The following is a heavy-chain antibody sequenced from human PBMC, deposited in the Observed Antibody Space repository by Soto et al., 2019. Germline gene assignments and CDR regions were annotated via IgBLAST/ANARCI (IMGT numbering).Heavy chain of an antibody. D-gene: IGHD3-10*01. CDR1: GFSFRDHY. CDR2: ITNEASGYTT. J-gene: IGHJ3*02. Sequence: GGSLRLSCAASGFSFRDHYMDWVRQAPGKGLEWVGRITNEASGYTTEYAASVKGRFTISRDDSKNSLYLQVNSLKTEDTAVYFCARAGFGHGLDIWGQGTMVTVSS. V-gene: IGHV3-72*01. CDR3: ARAGFGHGLDI.